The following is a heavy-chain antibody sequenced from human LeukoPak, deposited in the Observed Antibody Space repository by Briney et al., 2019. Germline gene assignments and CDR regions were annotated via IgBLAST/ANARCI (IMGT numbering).Heavy chain of an antibody. CDR3: ARARYSGSYLDY. J-gene: IGHJ4*02. V-gene: IGHV4-39*07. CDR2: INHSGST. D-gene: IGHD1-26*01. CDR1: GGSISSSSYY. Sequence: PSETLSLTCTVSGGSISSSSYYWGWIRQPPGKGLEWIGEINHSGSTNYNPSLKSRVTMSVDTSKNQFSLKLSSVTAADTAVYYCARARYSGSYLDYWGQGTLVTVSS.